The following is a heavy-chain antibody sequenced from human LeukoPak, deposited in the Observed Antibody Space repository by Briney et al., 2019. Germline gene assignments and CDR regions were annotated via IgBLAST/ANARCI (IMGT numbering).Heavy chain of an antibody. D-gene: IGHD6-13*01. CDR2: ISSSSSYI. CDR3: ARSSSWSAEGYFDY. J-gene: IGHJ4*02. V-gene: IGHV3-21*01. Sequence: GGSLRLSCAASGFTFSSYSMNWVRQAPGKGLEWVSSISSSSSYIYYADSVKGRFTISRDNAKNSLYLQMNSLRAEDTAAYYCARSSSWSAEGYFDYWGQGTLVTVSS. CDR1: GFTFSSYS.